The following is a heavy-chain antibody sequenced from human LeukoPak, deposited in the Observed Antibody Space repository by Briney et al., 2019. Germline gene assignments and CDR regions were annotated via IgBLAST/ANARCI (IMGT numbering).Heavy chain of an antibody. V-gene: IGHV3-30*03. CDR1: GFTFSSYG. J-gene: IGHJ4*02. CDR3: ARDRFADANY. Sequence: GGSLRLSCAASGFTFSSYGMHWVRQAPGKGLEWVAVISYDGSNKYYADSVKGRFTISRDNSKNTLYLQMNSLRAEDTAVYYCARDRFADANYWGQGTLVTVSS. CDR2: ISYDGSNK.